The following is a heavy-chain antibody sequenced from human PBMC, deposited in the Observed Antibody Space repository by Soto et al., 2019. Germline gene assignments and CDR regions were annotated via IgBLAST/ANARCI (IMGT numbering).Heavy chain of an antibody. CDR2: INYSGST. D-gene: IGHD3-10*01. V-gene: IGHV4-59*01. Sequence: SETLSLTCTVSSGSISSYNWNWVRQPPGKGLEWIGFINYSGSTHYNPPLKSRVTISLDTSKNQFSLKLNSVTAADTAVYHCARENYYALDYWGPGTLVTVSS. CDR1: SGSISSYN. CDR3: ARENYYALDY. J-gene: IGHJ4*02.